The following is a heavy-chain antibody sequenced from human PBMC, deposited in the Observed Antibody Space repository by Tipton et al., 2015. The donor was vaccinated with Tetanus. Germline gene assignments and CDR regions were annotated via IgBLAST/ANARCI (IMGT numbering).Heavy chain of an antibody. CDR1: GFTFRNYA. J-gene: IGHJ4*02. D-gene: IGHD1-14*01. Sequence: SLRLSCAASGFTFRNYAMTWVRQAPGKGLEWVSGISWNSNTIGYADSVKGRFTISRDNAKSSLYLQMNSLRPEDTAFYYCTKDVTPGGTDFWGQGTLVTVPS. V-gene: IGHV3-9*01. CDR3: TKDVTPGGTDF. CDR2: ISWNSNTI.